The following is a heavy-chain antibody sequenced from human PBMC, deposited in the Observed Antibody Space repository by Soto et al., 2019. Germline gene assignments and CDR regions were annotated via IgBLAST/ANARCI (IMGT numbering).Heavy chain of an antibody. D-gene: IGHD6-19*01. J-gene: IGHJ4*02. V-gene: IGHV3-30*03. CDR3: ARDAYISGYYQFDY. Sequence: GGSLRLSCAASGFTFSSYGMHWVRQAPGKGLEWVAVISYDGSNKYYADSVKGRFTISRDNSKNTLYLQMNSLRAEDTAAYYCARDAYISGYYQFDYWGQGTLVTVSS. CDR1: GFTFSSYG. CDR2: ISYDGSNK.